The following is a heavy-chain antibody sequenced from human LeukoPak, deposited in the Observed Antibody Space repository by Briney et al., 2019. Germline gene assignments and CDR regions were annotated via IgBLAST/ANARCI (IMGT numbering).Heavy chain of an antibody. D-gene: IGHD2-2*01. V-gene: IGHV4-39*01. CDR2: IYYSGST. Sequence: PSETLSLTCTVSGGSISSSSYYWGWIRQPPGKGLEWIGSIYYSGSTYYNPSLKSRVTISVDTSKNQFSLKLSSVTAADTAVYYCARHPSQLPHYYYYYYMDVWGKGTTVTVSS. CDR3: ARHPSQLPHYYYYYYMDV. CDR1: GGSISSSSYY. J-gene: IGHJ6*03.